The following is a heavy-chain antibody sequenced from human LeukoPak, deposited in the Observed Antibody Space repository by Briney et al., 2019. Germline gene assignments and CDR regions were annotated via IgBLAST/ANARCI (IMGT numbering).Heavy chain of an antibody. V-gene: IGHV5-51*01. CDR2: IYPGDSDT. CDR1: GYSFTNYW. D-gene: IGHD3-3*01. CDR3: ARHEADFWSGPVY. Sequence: GESLKISCKGSGYSFTNYWIGWVRQMPGKGLEWMGIIYPGDSDTRYSPSFQGQVIISADKSITTAYLQWSSLKASDTAMYYCARHEADFWSGPVYWGQGTLVTVSS. J-gene: IGHJ4*02.